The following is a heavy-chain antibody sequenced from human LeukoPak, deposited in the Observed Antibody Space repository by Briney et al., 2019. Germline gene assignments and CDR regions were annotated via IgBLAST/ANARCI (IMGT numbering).Heavy chain of an antibody. J-gene: IGHJ3*02. CDR2: IDPSDSYT. CDR1: GYRFTSYC. Sequence: GESLKISCKCSGYRFTSYCISWVRQMPGKGLEWMGRIDPSDSYTNYSPSFQGHLTISADKSISTAYLQWSSLKASDTAMYYCARHQLLGLCCKGVCSDALHIWGQGTMVTVSS. V-gene: IGHV5-10-1*01. D-gene: IGHD2-8*01. CDR3: ARHQLLGLCCKGVCSDALHI.